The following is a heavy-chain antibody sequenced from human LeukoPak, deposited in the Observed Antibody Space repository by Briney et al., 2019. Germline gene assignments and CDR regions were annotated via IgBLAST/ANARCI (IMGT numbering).Heavy chain of an antibody. J-gene: IGHJ4*02. D-gene: IGHD2/OR15-2a*01. Sequence: SETLSLTCTVSGSSISTDYYWSWIRQPPGKGLEWIGNIGNMYYGGSTKYSPSLKSRVTISGDSSKNQFSLKLTSVTAADTAVYYCARDHSTGIDYWGQGTLVTVSS. CDR3: ARDHSTGIDY. CDR1: GSSISTDYY. CDR2: MYYGGST. V-gene: IGHV4-59*01.